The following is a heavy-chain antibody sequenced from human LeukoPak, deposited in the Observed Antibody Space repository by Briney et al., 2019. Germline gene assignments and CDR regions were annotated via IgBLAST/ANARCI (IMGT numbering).Heavy chain of an antibody. Sequence: GGSLRLSCAASGFTFSNAWMSWVRQAPGKGLEWVSSISSSSSYIYYADSVKGRFTISRDNAKNSLYLQMNSLRAEDTAVYYCARGMVRDTNFDYWGQGTLVTVSS. CDR3: ARGMVRDTNFDY. D-gene: IGHD3-10*01. CDR2: ISSSSSYI. J-gene: IGHJ4*02. V-gene: IGHV3-21*01. CDR1: GFTFSNAW.